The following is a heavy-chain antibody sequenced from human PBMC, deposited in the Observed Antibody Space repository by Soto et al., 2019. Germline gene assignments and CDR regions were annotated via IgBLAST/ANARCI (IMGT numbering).Heavy chain of an antibody. D-gene: IGHD3-3*01. CDR1: GGSFGKSA. CDR3: ATGVIWIGYFTVDS. V-gene: IGHV1-69*13. J-gene: IGHJ4*02. CDR2: FIPVYRTL. Sequence: SVKVSCKASGGSFGKSAINWVRQTPGQGLEWLGGFIPVYRTLNYAQKFQGRVTITADESTGTAYMTLSSLASDDTAVYYCATGVIWIGYFTVDSWGQGTRVT.